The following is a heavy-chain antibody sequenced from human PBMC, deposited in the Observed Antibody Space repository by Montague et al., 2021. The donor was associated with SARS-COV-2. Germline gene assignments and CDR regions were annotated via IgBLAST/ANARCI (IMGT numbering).Heavy chain of an antibody. CDR1: QTIFSSYW. J-gene: IGHJ4*03. Sequence: QSGAEVKKPGESLRISCKASQTIFSSYWISWVRQMPGKGLEWMGIIYPPDSDSRQSPSLQGQVTISVDTSISTAYLHWNSLKASDTAMYYCVTSPYGHPVADVDFWGHGTLVIVSS. CDR3: VTSPYGHPVADVDF. D-gene: IGHD3-10*01. V-gene: IGHV5-51*01. CDR2: IYPPDSDS.